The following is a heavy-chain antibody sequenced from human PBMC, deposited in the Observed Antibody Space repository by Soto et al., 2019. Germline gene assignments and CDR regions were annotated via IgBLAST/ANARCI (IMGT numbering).Heavy chain of an antibody. Sequence: SVKVSCKASGGTFSSYAISWVRQAPGQGLEWMRGIIPIFGTANYAQKFQGRVTITADKSTSTAYMELSSLRSEDTAVYYCARDLYKLWRYDAFDISGQGTMVTV. CDR1: GGTFSSYA. CDR2: IIPIFGTA. J-gene: IGHJ3*02. CDR3: ARDLYKLWRYDAFDI. D-gene: IGHD5-18*01. V-gene: IGHV1-69*06.